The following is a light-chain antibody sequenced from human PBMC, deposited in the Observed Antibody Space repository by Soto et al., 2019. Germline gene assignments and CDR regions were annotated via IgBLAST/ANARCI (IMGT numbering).Light chain of an antibody. CDR1: QGIRSW. Sequence: DIQMTQSPSSVSASVGDRVTITCRASQGIRSWLAWYQQRPGKAPKLLISAASSLQSAVPSRFSGSGSVQDLTITFSSLQTDDFATSYCQQSETFPATLGGGTKVEIK. V-gene: IGKV1D-12*01. CDR2: AAS. J-gene: IGKJ4*01. CDR3: QQSETFPAT.